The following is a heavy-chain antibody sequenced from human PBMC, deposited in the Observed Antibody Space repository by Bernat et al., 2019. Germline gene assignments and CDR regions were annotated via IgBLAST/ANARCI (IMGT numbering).Heavy chain of an antibody. CDR3: DFQQGYAWSWFYT. CDR2: IGARDGNT. Sequence: QVQLVQSGIEVKRPGASVKVSCKAFGYTVDTYGITWVRQAPGQGLEWMGWIGARDGNTHYAQKFQGRVTMTTDTSTATAYMDLRSLTSDDTAVYYCDFQQGYAWSWFYTWGQGTLVTVSS. D-gene: IGHD2-2*01. J-gene: IGHJ5*02. CDR1: GYTVDTYG. V-gene: IGHV1-18*01.